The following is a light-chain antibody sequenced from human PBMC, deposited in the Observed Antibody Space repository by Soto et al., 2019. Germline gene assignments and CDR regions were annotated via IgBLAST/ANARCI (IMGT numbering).Light chain of an antibody. V-gene: IGKV3-15*01. J-gene: IGKJ4*01. CDR3: QQYSNWLT. Sequence: EIVMTQSPAALSVSPGEGAILSCRASQTVSSNLAWYQQKPGQAPRLLIYDASTRATGIPDRFSGSGSGTEFTLIISSLQSEDFAVYYCQQYSNWLTFGGGTKVDIK. CDR2: DAS. CDR1: QTVSSN.